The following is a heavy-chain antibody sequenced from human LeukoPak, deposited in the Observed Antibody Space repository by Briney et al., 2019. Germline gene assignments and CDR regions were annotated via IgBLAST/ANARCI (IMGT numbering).Heavy chain of an antibody. D-gene: IGHD2-2*01. CDR1: GFTFDDYG. V-gene: IGHV3-20*04. Sequence: GGSLRLSCAASGFTFDDYGMSWVRQAPGKGLEWVSGINWNGGSTGYADSVKGRFTISRDNAKNSLYLQMNSLRAEDTALYYCARDRPPGYCSSTSCYEFDYWGQGTWSPSPQ. J-gene: IGHJ4*02. CDR2: INWNGGST. CDR3: ARDRPPGYCSSTSCYEFDY.